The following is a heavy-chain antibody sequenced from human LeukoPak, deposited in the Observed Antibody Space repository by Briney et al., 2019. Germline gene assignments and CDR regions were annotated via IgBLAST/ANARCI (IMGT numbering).Heavy chain of an antibody. CDR3: ARHPDCSSSSCYRWFDP. CDR2: MYSSGNT. V-gene: IGHV4-39*01. D-gene: IGHD2-2*02. J-gene: IGHJ5*02. Sequence: PSETLSLTCTVSGPPLSSGYYYWGWIRQAPGKGLEWIASMYSSGNTYYNPSLQSRVTISVDTFKNQFSLTLSSVTAADTAVYYCARHPDCSSSSCYRWFDPWGQGILVTVSS. CDR1: GPPLSSGYYY.